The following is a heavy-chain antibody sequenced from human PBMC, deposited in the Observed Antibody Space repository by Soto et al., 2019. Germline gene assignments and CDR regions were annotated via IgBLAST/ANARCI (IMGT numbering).Heavy chain of an antibody. CDR1: GFIFSGYW. CDR2: INSDGSST. CDR3: ARLLGGSGSFIDH. J-gene: IGHJ4*02. Sequence: EVQLVESGGGLVQPGGSLRLSCAASGFIFSGYWMHWVRRAPGKGLVWVSRINSDGSSTTYADSGKGRFTISRDNAKNTMYLQMNSLRAEDTAVYYCARLLGGSGSFIDHWGQGTLVTVSS. D-gene: IGHD3-10*01. V-gene: IGHV3-74*03.